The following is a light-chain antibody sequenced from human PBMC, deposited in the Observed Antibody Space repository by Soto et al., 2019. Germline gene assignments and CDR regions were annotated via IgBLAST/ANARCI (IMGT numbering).Light chain of an antibody. Sequence: QSVLTQPPSASGTPGQRVTISCSGSTSNIGSNTVNWFQQLPGTAPKLLIHSNNQRPSGVPGRFSGSKSGTSASLAISGLQSEDEADYFCAAWEDSLNGYVFGTGTKVTVL. CDR2: SNN. CDR3: AAWEDSLNGYV. CDR1: TSNIGSNT. V-gene: IGLV1-44*01. J-gene: IGLJ1*01.